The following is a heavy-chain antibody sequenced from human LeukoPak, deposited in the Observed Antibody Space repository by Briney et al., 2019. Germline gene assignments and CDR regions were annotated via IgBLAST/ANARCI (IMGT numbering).Heavy chain of an antibody. V-gene: IGHV3-15*01. CDR1: RFTFDDYG. J-gene: IGHJ4*02. D-gene: IGHD5-24*01. Sequence: SGGSLRLSCAASRFTFDDYGMSWVRQAPGKGLEWVGRIKSKTDGGTTDYAAPVKGRFTISRDDSKNTLYLQMNSLKTEDTAVYYCTTADGYNDYWGQGTLVTVSS. CDR3: TTADGYNDY. CDR2: IKSKTDGGTT.